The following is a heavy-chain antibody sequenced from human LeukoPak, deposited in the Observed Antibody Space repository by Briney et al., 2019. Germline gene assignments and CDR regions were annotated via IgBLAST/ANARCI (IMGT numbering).Heavy chain of an antibody. J-gene: IGHJ6*03. CDR1: GFTFSSYW. Sequence: PGGSLRLSCAASGFTFSSYWMYWVRQAPGKVLVWVSRINKDGRSTNYADSVKGRFTISRDNAKNTLYLQMNSLRAEDTAVYYCARDGEHSYGFSYYYMDVWGKGTTVTVSS. V-gene: IGHV3-74*01. CDR2: INKDGRST. D-gene: IGHD5-18*01. CDR3: ARDGEHSYGFSYYYMDV.